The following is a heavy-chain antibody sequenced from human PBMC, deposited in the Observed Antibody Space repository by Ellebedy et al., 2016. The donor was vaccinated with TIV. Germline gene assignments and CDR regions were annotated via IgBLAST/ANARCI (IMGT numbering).Heavy chain of an antibody. J-gene: IGHJ4*02. CDR1: GFTFSNYG. V-gene: IGHV3-30*18. CDR2: ISYDGSNK. Sequence: PGGSLRLSCAASGFTFSNYGMHWVRQAPGKGLEWVAVISYDGSNKNYADSVKGRFTVSRDNSKNTLYLQLNSLRAEDTAVYYCAKGYSYGDYWGQGTLVTVSS. CDR3: AKGYSYGDY. D-gene: IGHD5-18*01.